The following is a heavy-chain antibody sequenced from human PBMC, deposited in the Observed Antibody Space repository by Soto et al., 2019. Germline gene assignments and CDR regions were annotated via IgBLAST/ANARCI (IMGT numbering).Heavy chain of an antibody. CDR1: GFTFSSYW. Sequence: PGGSLRLSCAASGFTFSSYWMHWVRQAPGKGLVWVSRLNSDGSDTSYADSVKGRFTISRDNAKNTLYLQMNSLRAEDTAVYFCARDGYSSTWYPNNWFDPWGQGTLVTVSS. D-gene: IGHD6-13*01. J-gene: IGHJ5*02. CDR2: LNSDGSDT. V-gene: IGHV3-74*01. CDR3: ARDGYSSTWYPNNWFDP.